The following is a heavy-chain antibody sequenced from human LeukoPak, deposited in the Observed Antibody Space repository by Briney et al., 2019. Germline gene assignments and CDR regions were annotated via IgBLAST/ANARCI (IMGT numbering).Heavy chain of an antibody. CDR1: GFTFSSYW. CDR2: ISGSGGST. J-gene: IGHJ4*02. Sequence: GGSLRLSCAASGFTFSSYWMHWVRQAPGKGLEWVSAISGSGGSTYYADSVKGRFTISRDNSKNTLYLQMNSLRAEDTAVYYCAKAIAAAGIPGRHATPYLDYWGQGTLVTVSS. CDR3: AKAIAAAGIPGRHATPYLDY. D-gene: IGHD6-13*01. V-gene: IGHV3-23*01.